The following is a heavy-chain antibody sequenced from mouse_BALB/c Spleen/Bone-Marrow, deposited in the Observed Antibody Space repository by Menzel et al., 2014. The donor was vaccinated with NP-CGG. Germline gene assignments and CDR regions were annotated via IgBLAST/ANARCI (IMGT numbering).Heavy chain of an antibody. CDR2: IDPENGDT. J-gene: IGHJ3*01. Sequence: EVKLVESGAELVRPGALVKLSCITSGFNIKEFYMHWVKQRPEQGLEWIGWIDPENGDTIYDPNFQGKASISADTSSNTAYLQLSNLTSEDTAVYYCVRENFQFAYWGQGTLVAVAA. CDR1: GFNIKEFY. CDR3: VRENFQFAY. V-gene: IGHV14-1*02.